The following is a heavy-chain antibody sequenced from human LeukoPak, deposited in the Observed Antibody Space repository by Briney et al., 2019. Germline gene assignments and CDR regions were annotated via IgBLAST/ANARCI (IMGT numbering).Heavy chain of an antibody. V-gene: IGHV1-2*02. CDR3: ARDRHSSITIFGVVTERYFDY. J-gene: IGHJ4*02. Sequence: GASVTVSCKASGYTFTGYYMHWVRQAPGQGLEWMGWINPNSGGTNYAQKFQGRVTMTRDTSISTAYMELSRLRSDDTAVYYCARDRHSSITIFGVVTERYFDYWGQGTLVTVSS. CDR1: GYTFTGYY. D-gene: IGHD3-3*01. CDR2: INPNSGGT.